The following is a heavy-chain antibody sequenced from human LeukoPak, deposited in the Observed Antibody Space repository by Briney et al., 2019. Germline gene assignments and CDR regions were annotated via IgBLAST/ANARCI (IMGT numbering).Heavy chain of an antibody. CDR2: FDSENNKM. Sequence: ASVTVSFKISVYSLSDLSIHWVREAPGEGLEWMGGFDSENNKMVYSQKFQGRVTMPEDTSADTAYMELTSLRSEDTAVYFCATDRVYRSSGRSWGFFDYWGQGTLVIVSS. D-gene: IGHD6-19*01. CDR1: VYSLSDLS. V-gene: IGHV1-24*01. J-gene: IGHJ4*02. CDR3: ATDRVYRSSGRSWGFFDY.